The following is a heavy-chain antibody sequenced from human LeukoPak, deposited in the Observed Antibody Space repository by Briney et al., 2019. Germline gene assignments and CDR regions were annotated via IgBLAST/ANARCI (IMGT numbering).Heavy chain of an antibody. CDR3: ARGYAGYKGPVFDY. J-gene: IGHJ4*02. Sequence: PGGSLRLSCAASGFTFSSYAMSWVRQAPGKGLEWVSVIYSGGSTYYADSVKGRFTISRDNSKNTLYLQMNSLRAEDTAVYYCARGYAGYKGPVFDYWGQGTLVTVSS. V-gene: IGHV3-66*01. D-gene: IGHD5-24*01. CDR1: GFTFSSYA. CDR2: IYSGGST.